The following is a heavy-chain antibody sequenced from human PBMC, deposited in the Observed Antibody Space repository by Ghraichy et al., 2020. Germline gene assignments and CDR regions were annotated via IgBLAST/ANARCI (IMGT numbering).Heavy chain of an antibody. CDR3: ARHGGDSNDYGDYAFDY. D-gene: IGHD4-17*01. CDR1: GGPISSYY. Sequence: ESLNISCTVSGGPISSYYWSWIRQPPGKGLEWIVYIYYSGSTHYNPSLKSRVTISVDTYKNQFSLKLSSVTAADTAVYYCARHGGDSNDYGDYAFDYWGQGTLVTVSS. V-gene: IGHV4-59*08. CDR2: IYYSGST. J-gene: IGHJ4*02.